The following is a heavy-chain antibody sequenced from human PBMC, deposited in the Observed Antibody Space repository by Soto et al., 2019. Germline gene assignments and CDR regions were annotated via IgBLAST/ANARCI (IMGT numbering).Heavy chain of an antibody. J-gene: IGHJ3*01. CDR3: ARDLPLTHMRSLRGYDGFDL. Sequence: ASVKVSCKASGYTFTSYGISWVRQAPGQGLEWMGWISAYNGNTNYAQKLQGRVTMTTGTSTSTAYMELRSLRSDDTAVYYCARDLPLTHMRSLRGYDGFDLWGQGTMVNVSS. V-gene: IGHV1-18*01. CDR2: ISAYNGNT. CDR1: GYTFTSYG. D-gene: IGHD1-26*01.